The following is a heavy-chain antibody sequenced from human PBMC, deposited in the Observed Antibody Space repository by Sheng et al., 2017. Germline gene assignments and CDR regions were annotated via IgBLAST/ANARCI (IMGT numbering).Heavy chain of an antibody. CDR2: ISSSSSYT. V-gene: IGHV3-11*05. CDR3: ARDEYSSGWLGGWFDP. CDR1: GFTFSDYY. Sequence: QVQLVESGGGLVKPGGSLRLSCAASGFTFSDYYMSWIRQAPGKGLEWVSYISSSSSYTNYADSVKGRFTISRDNAKNSLYLQMNSLRAEDTAVYYCARDEYSSGWLGGWFDPWGQGTLVTVSS. J-gene: IGHJ5*02. D-gene: IGHD6-19*01.